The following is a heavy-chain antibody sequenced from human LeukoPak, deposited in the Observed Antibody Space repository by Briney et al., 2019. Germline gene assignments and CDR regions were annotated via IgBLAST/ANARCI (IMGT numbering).Heavy chain of an antibody. D-gene: IGHD2-21*01. CDR1: GGSISGYH. Sequence: SETLSLTCIVSGGSISGYHWGWVRQPPGKGLEYISFIYYNGDTNYNPSLKSRVTISVDTSKNQFSLKLSSVTAADTAVYYCARLGDCGHDCYSHDYWGQGTLVTVSS. V-gene: IGHV4-59*08. CDR2: IYYNGDT. J-gene: IGHJ4*02. CDR3: ARLGDCGHDCYSHDY.